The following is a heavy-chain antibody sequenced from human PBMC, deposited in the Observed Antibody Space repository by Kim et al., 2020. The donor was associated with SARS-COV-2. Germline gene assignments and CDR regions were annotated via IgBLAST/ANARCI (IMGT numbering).Heavy chain of an antibody. J-gene: IGHJ3*02. CDR3: ARVGDVGAAVKLAGAFDI. D-gene: IGHD1-26*01. V-gene: IGHV3-11*06. Sequence: VRFTIARDNAKNSLYLQRNSLRAEDTAVYYCARVGDVGAAVKLAGAFDIWGQGTMVTVSS.